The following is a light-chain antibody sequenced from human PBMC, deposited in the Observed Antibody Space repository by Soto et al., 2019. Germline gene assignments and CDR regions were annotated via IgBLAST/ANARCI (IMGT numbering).Light chain of an antibody. J-gene: IGLJ3*02. V-gene: IGLV1-44*01. CDR2: SNN. CDR1: SSNIGSNT. Sequence: QSVLTQPPSASGTPGQRVTISCSGSSSNIGSNTVNWYQQLPGTAPKLLIYSNNQRPSGVPDRFSGSKSGTSASLAISGLQSEDEADYYCAAWDDSLKPPGVFGGGTKLTVL. CDR3: AAWDDSLKPPGV.